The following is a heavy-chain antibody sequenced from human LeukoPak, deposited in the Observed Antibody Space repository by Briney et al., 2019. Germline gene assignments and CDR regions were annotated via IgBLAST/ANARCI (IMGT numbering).Heavy chain of an antibody. Sequence: ASVKVSRKASGYTFTGYYMHWVRQAPGQGLEWMGWINPNSGGTNYAQKLQGRVTMTTDTSTSTAYMELRSLRSDDTAVYYCARVKRSYPYNWFDPWGQGTLVTVSS. V-gene: IGHV1-2*02. CDR2: INPNSGGT. D-gene: IGHD1-26*01. CDR3: ARVKRSYPYNWFDP. CDR1: GYTFTGYY. J-gene: IGHJ5*02.